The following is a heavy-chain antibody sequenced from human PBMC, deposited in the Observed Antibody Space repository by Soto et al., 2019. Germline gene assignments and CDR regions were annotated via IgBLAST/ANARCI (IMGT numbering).Heavy chain of an antibody. CDR1: GGSISSSSYY. J-gene: IGHJ5*02. CDR3: ARRVQDIVVVVAATYWFDP. V-gene: IGHV4-39*01. CDR2: IYYSGST. D-gene: IGHD2-15*01. Sequence: SETLSLTCTVSGGSISSSSYYWGWIRQPPGKGLEWIGSIYYSGSTYYNPSLKSRVTISVDTSKNQFSLKLSSVTAADTAVYYCARRVQDIVVVVAATYWFDPWGQGTLVTVSS.